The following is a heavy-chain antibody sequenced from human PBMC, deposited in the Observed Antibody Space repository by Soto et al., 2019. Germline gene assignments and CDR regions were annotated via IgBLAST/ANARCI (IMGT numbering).Heavy chain of an antibody. J-gene: IGHJ6*02. Sequence: QVQLQQWGAGLLKPSETLSLTCAVYGGSFSGYYWSWIRQPPGKGLEWIGEINHSGSTNYNPSLKSRVTISVDTSKNQFSLKLSSVTAADTAVYYCARLRFLEWLGNYYYYYGMDVWGQGTTVTVSS. CDR1: GGSFSGYY. D-gene: IGHD3-3*01. V-gene: IGHV4-34*01. CDR3: ARLRFLEWLGNYYYYYGMDV. CDR2: INHSGST.